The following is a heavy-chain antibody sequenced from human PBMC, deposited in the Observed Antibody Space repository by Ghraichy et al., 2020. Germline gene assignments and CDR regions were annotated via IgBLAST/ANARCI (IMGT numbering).Heavy chain of an antibody. D-gene: IGHD2-2*01. V-gene: IGHV3-23*01. Sequence: GGSLRLSCAASGFTFSSCAMSWVRQAPGKGLEWVSAISGSGGSKYYADSVKGRFTISRDNSKNTLYLQMNSLRAEDTVVYYCAPLLGIITVPAAYPRESIGGQGTPVTVSS. CDR3: APLLGIITVPAAYPRESI. CDR1: GFTFSSCA. CDR2: ISGSGGSK. J-gene: IGHJ4*02.